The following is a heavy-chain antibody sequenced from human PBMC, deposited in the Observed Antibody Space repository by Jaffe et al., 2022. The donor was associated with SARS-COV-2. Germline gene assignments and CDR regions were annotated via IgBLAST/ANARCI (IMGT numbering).Heavy chain of an antibody. D-gene: IGHD2-2*01. Sequence: QITLKESGPTLVKPTQTLTLTCTFSGFSLSTNGVGVGWIRQPPGKALEWLALIYWDDDKRYSPSLKSRLTITKDTSKNQVVLTMTNMDPVDTATYYCTRRMGESSTSCSYCNWFDPWGQGTLVTVSS. CDR3: TRRMGESSTSCSYCNWFDP. CDR1: GFSLSTNGVG. J-gene: IGHJ5*02. CDR2: IYWDDDK. V-gene: IGHV2-5*02.